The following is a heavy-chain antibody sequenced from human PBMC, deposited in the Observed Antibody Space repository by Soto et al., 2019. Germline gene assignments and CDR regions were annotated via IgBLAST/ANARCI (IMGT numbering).Heavy chain of an antibody. D-gene: IGHD2-2*02. CDR2: INHSGST. J-gene: IGHJ5*02. Sequence: SSETLSLTCAVYGGSFSGYYWSWIRQPPGKGLEWIGEINHSGSTNYNPSLKSRVTISVDTSKNQFSLKLSSVTAADTAVYYCARRSAAILSSRNNWFDPWGQGTLVTVSS. CDR1: GGSFSGYY. CDR3: ARRSAAILSSRNNWFDP. V-gene: IGHV4-34*01.